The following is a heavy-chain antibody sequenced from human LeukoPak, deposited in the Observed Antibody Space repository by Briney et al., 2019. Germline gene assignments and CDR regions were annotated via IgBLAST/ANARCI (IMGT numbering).Heavy chain of an antibody. CDR1: GFTFSSYA. CDR2: ISGSGGST. J-gene: IGHJ4*02. V-gene: IGHV3-23*01. Sequence: PGGSLRLSCAASGFTFSSYAMSWVRQAPGKGLEWVSAISGSGGSTYYADSVKGRFTISRDNSKNTLYLQMNSLRAEDTAVYYCAKVLRYFDWLHSTDYWGQGTLVTVSS. CDR3: AKVLRYFDWLHSTDY. D-gene: IGHD3-9*01.